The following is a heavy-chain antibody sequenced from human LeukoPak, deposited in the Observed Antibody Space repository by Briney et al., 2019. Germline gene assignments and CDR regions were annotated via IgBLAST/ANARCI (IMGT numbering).Heavy chain of an antibody. CDR3: ARLRRYFVVS. Sequence: SQTLSLTCTVSGGSISSGSYYWSWIRQPAGKGLEWIGRIYTSGSTNYNPSLKSRVTISVDTSKNQFSLKLSSVTAADTAVYYCARLRRYFVVSWGQGALVTVSS. V-gene: IGHV4-61*02. CDR2: IYTSGST. CDR1: GGSISSGSYY. J-gene: IGHJ5*01. D-gene: IGHD5-12*01.